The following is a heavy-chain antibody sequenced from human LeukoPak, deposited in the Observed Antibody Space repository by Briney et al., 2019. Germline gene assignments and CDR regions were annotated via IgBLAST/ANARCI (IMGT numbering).Heavy chain of an antibody. CDR3: ARVHYYYDSSGYYFDAFDI. V-gene: IGHV4-4*07. CDR2: IYTSGSN. CDR1: GGSISSYY. D-gene: IGHD3-22*01. Sequence: SETLSLTCTVSGGSISSYYWSWIRQPAGKGLEWIGRIYTSGSNNYNPSLKSRGTISVEKSKNQFSLKLSSVIAADTAVYYCARVHYYYDSSGYYFDAFDIWGQGTMVTVSS. J-gene: IGHJ3*02.